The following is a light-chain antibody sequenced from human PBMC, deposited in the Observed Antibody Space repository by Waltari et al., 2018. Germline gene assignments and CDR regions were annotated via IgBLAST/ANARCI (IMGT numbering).Light chain of an antibody. Sequence: QAGLTQPPSVSKGLSQTATLTCAGNSKNVGNERPAWLQQHQGHPPKVLFYKNRGRASGISERVSASRSGNTASLTISGLQPEDEADYYCAVWDSSLSAWVFGGGTKLTVL. V-gene: IGLV10-54*01. CDR1: SKNVGNER. CDR2: KNR. J-gene: IGLJ3*02. CDR3: AVWDSSLSAWV.